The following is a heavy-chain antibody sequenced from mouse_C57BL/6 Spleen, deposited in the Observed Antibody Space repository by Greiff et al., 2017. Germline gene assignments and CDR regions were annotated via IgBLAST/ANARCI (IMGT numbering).Heavy chain of an antibody. V-gene: IGHV1-85*01. CDR3: ARRIYYSSSYFDY. CDR2: IYPGDGST. D-gene: IGHD1-1*01. J-gene: IGHJ2*01. CDR1: GYTFTSYD. Sequence: QVQLQQSGPELVKPGASVKLSCKASGYTFTSYDINWVKQRPGQGLEWIGWIYPGDGSTKYNEKFKGKATLTVDTSSSTAYMELHSLTSEDSAVYFCARRIYYSSSYFDYWGQGTTLTVSS.